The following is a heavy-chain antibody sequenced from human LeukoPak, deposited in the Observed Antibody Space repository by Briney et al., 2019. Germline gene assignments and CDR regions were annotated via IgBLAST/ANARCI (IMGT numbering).Heavy chain of an antibody. J-gene: IGHJ4*02. CDR3: AKGGGSYYYDSSGL. CDR2: ISGSGGST. CDR1: GFTFSSYA. Sequence: GGSLRLSCAAPGFTFSSYAMSWVRQAPGKGLEWVSAISGSGGSTYYADSVKGRFTISRDNSKNTLYLQMNSLRAEDTAVYYCAKGGGSYYYDSSGLWGQGTLVTVSS. V-gene: IGHV3-23*01. D-gene: IGHD3-22*01.